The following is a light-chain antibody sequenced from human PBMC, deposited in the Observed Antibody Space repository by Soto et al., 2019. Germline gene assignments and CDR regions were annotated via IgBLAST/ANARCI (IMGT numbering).Light chain of an antibody. V-gene: IGKV3-20*01. Sequence: EILLAQSPAIVSLSPGERATLSCMASQSVNNFFAWYQQKPGQAPRLLIYDASYRAPGIPARFSGSGSGTDFTLTISRLEPEDFAVYYCQQYGSSRTFGQGTKVDIK. J-gene: IGKJ1*01. CDR2: DAS. CDR1: QSVNNF. CDR3: QQYGSSRT.